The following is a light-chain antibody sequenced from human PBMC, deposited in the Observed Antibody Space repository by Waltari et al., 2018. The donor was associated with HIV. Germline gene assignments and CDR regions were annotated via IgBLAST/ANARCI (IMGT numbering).Light chain of an antibody. CDR3: ATLDDSLNGPI. Sequence: QSVLTQSPSASGTPGQRVTISCSGGSSNIGSHGVDWYQQFPGTAPKLLIYSNNQRPSAVPDRFSGSKSGTSASLASSGLQSEDEATYYCATLDDSLNGPIFGGGTRLTVL. V-gene: IGLV1-44*01. J-gene: IGLJ2*01. CDR2: SNN. CDR1: SSNIGSHG.